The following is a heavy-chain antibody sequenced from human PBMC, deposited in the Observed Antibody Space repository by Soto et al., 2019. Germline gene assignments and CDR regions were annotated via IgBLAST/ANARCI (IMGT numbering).Heavy chain of an antibody. D-gene: IGHD2-15*01. CDR3: VRTSLVVAAATREDY. CDR1: GFTFSSYW. Sequence: EVQLVESGGGLVQPGGSLRLSCAASGFTFSSYWMHWFRKAPGKGLGWVSRINSDGSSTSYADSVKGRFTISRDNAKNTLYLQMNSLRAEDTAVYYCVRTSLVVAAATREDYWGQGTLVTVSS. CDR2: INSDGSST. J-gene: IGHJ4*02. V-gene: IGHV3-74*01.